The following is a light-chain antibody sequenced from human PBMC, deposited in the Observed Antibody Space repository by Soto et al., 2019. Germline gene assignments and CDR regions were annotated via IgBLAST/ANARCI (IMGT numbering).Light chain of an antibody. V-gene: IGKV3-20*01. CDR2: GAS. Sequence: ESVLTQSPGTLSFSPGERATLSCRASQSVTSSYLAWYQQKPGQAPRLVMYGASIRTIGIPDRVSGSGSGTDFTLTISRLEPEDFAVYYCQQYVRSPWTFGQGTKVDIK. J-gene: IGKJ1*01. CDR1: QSVTSSY. CDR3: QQYVRSPWT.